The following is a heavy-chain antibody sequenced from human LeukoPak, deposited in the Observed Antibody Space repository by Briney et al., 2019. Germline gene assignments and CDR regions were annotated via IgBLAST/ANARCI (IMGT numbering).Heavy chain of an antibody. D-gene: IGHD3-10*01. CDR3: AIEWFGELWPFDY. CDR1: GGTFSSYA. Sequence: SVKVSCKASGGTFSSYAISWVRQAPGQGLEWMGRIIPIFGTANYAQKFQGRVTITTDESTSTAYMERSSLRSEDTAVYYCAIEWFGELWPFDYWGQGTLVTVSS. J-gene: IGHJ4*02. V-gene: IGHV1-69*05. CDR2: IIPIFGTA.